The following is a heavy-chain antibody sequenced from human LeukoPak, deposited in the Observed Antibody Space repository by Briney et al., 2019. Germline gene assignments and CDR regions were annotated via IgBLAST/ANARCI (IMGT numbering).Heavy chain of an antibody. Sequence: SETLSLTCTVSGGSISSYYWSWIRQPPGEGLEWIGYIYTSRRNNHNPSLKSRVTISVDTSKNQFSLKLSSVTAADTAVYYCARHPRIGDSGSYRNDAFDIWGQGTMVTVSS. D-gene: IGHD1-26*01. CDR3: ARHPRIGDSGSYRNDAFDI. V-gene: IGHV4-4*09. CDR1: GGSISSYY. J-gene: IGHJ3*02. CDR2: IYTSRRN.